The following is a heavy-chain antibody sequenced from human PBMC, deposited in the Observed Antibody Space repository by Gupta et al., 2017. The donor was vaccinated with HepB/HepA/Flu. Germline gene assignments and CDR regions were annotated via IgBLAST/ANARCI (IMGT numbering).Heavy chain of an antibody. V-gene: IGHV3-74*01. J-gene: IGHJ4*02. CDR1: GCSVTAYW. D-gene: IGHD1-7*01. CDR2: ITSDGRTT. CDR3: ARDGLSTTPFDY. Sequence: EVQLVESGGGLVQPGGSLRLSCEVSGCSVTAYWMHWVRHLPGRGLEWVSRITSDGRTTSHADSVRGRFTISRDNTKNTVYLQMNSLRGDDTAVYYCARDGLSTTPFDYWGQGTSVTVSS.